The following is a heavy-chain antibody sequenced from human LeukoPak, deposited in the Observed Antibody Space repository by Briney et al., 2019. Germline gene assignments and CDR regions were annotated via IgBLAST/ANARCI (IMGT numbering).Heavy chain of an antibody. V-gene: IGHV1-69*05. CDR1: GGTFSSYA. Sequence: ASVKVSCKSSGGTFSSYAISWVRQAPGQGLEWMGGIIPIFGTANYAQKFQGRVTITTDESTSTAYMELSNLRSEDTAVYYCATCPYYYDSSGYSYGDYYYYMDVWGKGTTVTVSS. CDR3: ATCPYYYDSSGYSYGDYYYYMDV. D-gene: IGHD3-22*01. J-gene: IGHJ6*03. CDR2: IIPIFGTA.